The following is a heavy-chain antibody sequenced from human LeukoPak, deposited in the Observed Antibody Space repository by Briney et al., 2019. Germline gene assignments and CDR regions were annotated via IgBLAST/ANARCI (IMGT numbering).Heavy chain of an antibody. CDR3: ARIKYQLLPYYYYYMDV. CDR2: IYTSGST. V-gene: IGHV4-4*07. D-gene: IGHD2-2*01. J-gene: IGHJ6*03. Sequence: SETLSLTCTVSGGSISGYYWSWIRQPAGKGLEWIGRIYTSGSTNYNPSLKSRVTMSVDTSKNQFSLKLSSVTAADTAVYYCARIKYQLLPYYYYYMDVWGKGTTVTVSS. CDR1: GGSISGYY.